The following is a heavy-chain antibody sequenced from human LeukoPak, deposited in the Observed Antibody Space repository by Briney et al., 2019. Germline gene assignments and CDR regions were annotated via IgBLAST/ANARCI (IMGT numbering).Heavy chain of an antibody. V-gene: IGHV3-11*06. D-gene: IGHD4-17*01. CDR1: GFTFTDYY. J-gene: IGHJ4*02. Sequence: GGSLRLSCAASGFTFTDYYMSGIRQAPGKGLEWVSYISSSSSYTNYADSVKGRFTISRDNAKNSLYLQMNSLRAEDTAVYYCARGRNYGRDASDYWGQGTLVTVSS. CDR3: ARGRNYGRDASDY. CDR2: ISSSSSYT.